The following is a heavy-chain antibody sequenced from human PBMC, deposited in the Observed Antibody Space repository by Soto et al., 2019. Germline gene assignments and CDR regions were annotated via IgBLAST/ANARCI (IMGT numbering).Heavy chain of an antibody. D-gene: IGHD2-21*02. J-gene: IGHJ4*02. CDR3: ARSNPQYCGGDCYSHLDS. CDR1: GYTFTSYG. Sequence: ASVKVSCKASGYTFTSYGISWVRQAPGQGLEWMGMISPSSDNTIYAQNLQGRVTMTMDTSTSTVYMELRSLRSEDTAVYYCARSNPQYCGGDCYSHLDSWGQGTLVTVSS. CDR2: ISPSSDNT. V-gene: IGHV1-18*01.